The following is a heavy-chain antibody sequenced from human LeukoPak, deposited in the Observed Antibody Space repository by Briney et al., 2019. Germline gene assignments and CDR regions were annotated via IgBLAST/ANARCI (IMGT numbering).Heavy chain of an antibody. CDR2: IYYSGST. J-gene: IGHJ4*02. V-gene: IGHV4-30-4*01. CDR1: GGSVSSSDYN. D-gene: IGHD2-15*01. Sequence: PSQTLSLTRIVSGGSVSSSDYNWSWIRQPPGKGLEWIGYIYYSGSTYYNPSLRSRITMSVDTSENQFSLKLSSVTAADTAVYYCATAPHAESSGRSCPFDYWGQGNLVTVSS. CDR3: ATAPHAESSGRSCPFDY.